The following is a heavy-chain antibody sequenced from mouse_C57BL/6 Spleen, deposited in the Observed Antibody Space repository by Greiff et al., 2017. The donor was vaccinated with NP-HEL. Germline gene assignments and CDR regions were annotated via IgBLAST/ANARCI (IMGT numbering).Heavy chain of an antibody. V-gene: IGHV14-2*01. Sequence: VQLKQSGAELVKPGASVKLSCTASGFNIKDYYMHWVKQRTEQGLAWIGRIDPEDGETKYAPKFQGKATITADTSSNTAYLQLSSLTSEDTAVYYCARDYDYDGGYFDYWGQGTTLTVSS. D-gene: IGHD2-4*01. CDR1: GFNIKDYY. CDR2: IDPEDGET. CDR3: ARDYDYDGGYFDY. J-gene: IGHJ2*01.